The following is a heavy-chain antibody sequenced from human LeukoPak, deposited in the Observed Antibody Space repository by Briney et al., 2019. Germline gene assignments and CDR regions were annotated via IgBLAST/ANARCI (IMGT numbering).Heavy chain of an antibody. CDR3: ARSKGFGEFFDAFDI. D-gene: IGHD3-10*01. V-gene: IGHV3-30*03. CDR2: VSSEGSNK. Sequence: GRSLRLSCAASGFTFSRYVINWVRQAPGKGPEWVAVVSSEGSNKYYGDSVKGRFIISRDNSMNTLYLHMNSLRAEDTAVYYCARSKGFGEFFDAFDIWGQGTLVTVSS. CDR1: GFTFSRYV. J-gene: IGHJ3*02.